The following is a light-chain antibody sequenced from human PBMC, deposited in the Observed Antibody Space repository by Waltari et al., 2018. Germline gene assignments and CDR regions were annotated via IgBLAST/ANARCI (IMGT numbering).Light chain of an antibody. V-gene: IGLV7-46*01. J-gene: IGLJ3*02. CDR3: LLSFYDIRA. Sequence: QAEVTQEPSLTVSPGGTVTLTCGSSTGAVTSTHHPYWFLQKPGQVPRTLIYDTDNKHSWTPARFAGSLLGGKAALTLSCAQPEDEAVYYCLLSFYDIRAFGGGTKLTVL. CDR1: TGAVTSTHH. CDR2: DTD.